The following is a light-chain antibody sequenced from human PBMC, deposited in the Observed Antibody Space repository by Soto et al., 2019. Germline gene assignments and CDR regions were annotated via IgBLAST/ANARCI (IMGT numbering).Light chain of an antibody. CDR3: CSYAGSSTPLI. CDR2: EVS. J-gene: IGLJ1*01. CDR1: SSDVGSYNL. Sequence: QSALTQPASVSGSPGQSITISCTGTSSDVGSYNLVSWYQQHPGKAPKLMIXEVSKRPSGVSNRFSGSKSGXTASLTISGLQAEDEADYYCCSYAGSSTPLIFXTGTKLTVL. V-gene: IGLV2-23*02.